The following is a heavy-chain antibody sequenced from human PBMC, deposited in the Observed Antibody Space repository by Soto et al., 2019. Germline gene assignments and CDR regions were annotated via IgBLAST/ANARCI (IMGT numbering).Heavy chain of an antibody. CDR2: IYYSGST. D-gene: IGHD6-13*01. Sequence: QLQLQESGPGLVKPSETLSLTCTVSGGSLSSISYYWGWIRQSPGKGLEWIATIYYSGSTYYNPSLKIRVTISLDTSMNTFSLELNSVTAADTAVYYCARLGYSSSPIYYWGQGTLVTVSS. CDR3: ARLGYSSSPIYY. CDR1: GGSLSSISYY. J-gene: IGHJ4*02. V-gene: IGHV4-39*01.